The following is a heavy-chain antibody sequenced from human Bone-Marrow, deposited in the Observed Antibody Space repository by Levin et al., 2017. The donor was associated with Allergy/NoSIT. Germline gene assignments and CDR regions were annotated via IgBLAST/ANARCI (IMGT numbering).Heavy chain of an antibody. J-gene: IGHJ1*01. CDR3: APYGSGIIFQY. CDR2: INPDGSAT. Sequence: GESLKISCAGSGFTFSAYWMHWVRQAPGKGLVWVSRINPDGSATSYADSVKGRFTISRDNTKNTLYLQMNSLGAEDTAVYYCAPYGSGIIFQYWGQGTLVTVSS. D-gene: IGHD3-10*01. CDR1: GFTFSAYW. V-gene: IGHV3-74*01.